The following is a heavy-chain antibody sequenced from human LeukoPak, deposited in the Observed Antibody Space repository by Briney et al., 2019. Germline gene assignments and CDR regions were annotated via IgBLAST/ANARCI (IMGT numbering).Heavy chain of an antibody. J-gene: IGHJ4*02. Sequence: GGSLRLSCAASGFTFSSYAMHWVRQAPGKGLEWVAVISYDGSNKYYADSVKGRFTISRDNSKNTLYLQMNSLRAEDTAVYYCARDRVVVVAEYYFDYWGQGTLVTASS. CDR2: ISYDGSNK. D-gene: IGHD2-15*01. V-gene: IGHV3-30-3*01. CDR1: GFTFSSYA. CDR3: ARDRVVVVAEYYFDY.